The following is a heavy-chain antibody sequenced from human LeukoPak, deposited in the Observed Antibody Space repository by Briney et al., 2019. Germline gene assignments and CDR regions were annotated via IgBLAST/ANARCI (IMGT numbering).Heavy chain of an antibody. CDR3: AWGGYYYDSSGWGLRSNYYYMDV. V-gene: IGHV4-61*02. CDR2: IYTSGST. Sequence: SQTLSLTCTVSGGSISSGSYYWSWIRQPAGKGLEWIGRIYTSGSTNYNPSLKSRVTISVDTSKNQFSLKLSSVTAADTAVYYCAWGGYYYDSSGWGLRSNYYYMDVWGKGTTVTVSS. CDR1: GGSISSGSYY. D-gene: IGHD3-22*01. J-gene: IGHJ6*03.